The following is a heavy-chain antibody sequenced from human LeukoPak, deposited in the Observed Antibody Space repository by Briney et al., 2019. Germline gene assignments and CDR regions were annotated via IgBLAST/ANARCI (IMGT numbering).Heavy chain of an antibody. Sequence: PGGSLRLSCAASGFTVSSNYMSWVRQAPGKGLEWVSVIYSGGSTYYADSVKGRFTISRDNSKNTLYLQMNSLRAEDTAVYYRASTILWFGELLPLDYWGQGTLVTVSS. CDR2: IYSGGST. CDR1: GFTVSSNY. D-gene: IGHD3-10*01. V-gene: IGHV3-53*01. J-gene: IGHJ4*02. CDR3: ASTILWFGELLPLDY.